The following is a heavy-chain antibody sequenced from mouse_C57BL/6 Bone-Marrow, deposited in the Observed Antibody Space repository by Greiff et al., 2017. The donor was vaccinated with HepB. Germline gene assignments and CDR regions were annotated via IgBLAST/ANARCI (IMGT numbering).Heavy chain of an antibody. D-gene: IGHD3-1*01. J-gene: IGHJ2*01. CDR2: IDPSDSYT. CDR1: GYTFTSYW. V-gene: IGHV1-69*01. Sequence: QVQLQQPGAELVMPGASVKLSCKASGYTFTSYWMHWVKQRPGQGLEWIGEIDPSDSYTNYNQKFKGKSTLTVDKSSSTAYMQLSSLTSEDSAVYYCARGGRAPYYFDYWGQGTTLTVSS. CDR3: ARGGRAPYYFDY.